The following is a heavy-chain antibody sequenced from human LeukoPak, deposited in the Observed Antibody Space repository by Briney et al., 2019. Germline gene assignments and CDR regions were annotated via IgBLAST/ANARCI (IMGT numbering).Heavy chain of an antibody. CDR3: VRKLKEMDPDDYYYYYYMDV. J-gene: IGHJ6*03. V-gene: IGHV1-2*05. CDR2: INPNSGDT. D-gene: IGHD2-8*01. Sequence: ASVKVSCKTSGYTFTTYFIHWVRQAPGQGLEWMGRINPNSGDTNHAQKFQGRVTMTRDTSISTAYMELSSLRSEDPGVYYCVRKLKEMDPDDYYYYYYMDVWGKGTTVTVSS. CDR1: GYTFTTYF.